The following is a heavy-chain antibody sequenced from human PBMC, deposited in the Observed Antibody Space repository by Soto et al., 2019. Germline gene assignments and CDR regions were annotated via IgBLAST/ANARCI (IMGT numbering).Heavy chain of an antibody. CDR2: INTDGSST. CDR3: ARQASFDY. CDR1: GFSFSSYW. Sequence: EVQLVESGGDLVQPGGSLRLSCAASGFSFSSYWMHWVRQAPGEGLVWVSRINTDGSSTSYADSVKGRFTISRDNAKNTLYLQMNSLRTEDTAVYYCARQASFDYWGRGTLVTVSS. J-gene: IGHJ4*02. V-gene: IGHV3-74*01.